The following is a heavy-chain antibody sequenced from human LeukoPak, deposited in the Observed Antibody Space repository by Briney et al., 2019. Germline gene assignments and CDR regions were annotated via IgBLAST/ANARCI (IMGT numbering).Heavy chain of an antibody. Sequence: SQTLSLTCTVSGGSISSGGYYWSWIRQHPGKGLEWIGYIYYSRSTYYNPSLKSRVTISVDTSKNQFSLKLSSVTAADTAVYYCARVALGYCSGGSCYPGGFDYWGQGTLVTVSS. J-gene: IGHJ4*02. CDR3: ARVALGYCSGGSCYPGGFDY. CDR1: GGSISSGGYY. V-gene: IGHV4-31*03. CDR2: IYYSRST. D-gene: IGHD2-15*01.